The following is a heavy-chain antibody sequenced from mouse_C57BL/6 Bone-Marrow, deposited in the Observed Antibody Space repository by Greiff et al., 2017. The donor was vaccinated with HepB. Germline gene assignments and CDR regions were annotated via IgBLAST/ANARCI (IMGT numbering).Heavy chain of an antibody. CDR3: TRYYGSSYAWFAY. CDR1: GYTFTDYE. Sequence: QVQLKESGAELVRPGASVTLSCKASGYTFTDYEMHWVKQTPVHGLEWIGAIDPETGGTAYNQKFKGKAILTADKSSSTAYMELRSQTSEDSAVYYCTRYYGSSYAWFAYWGQGTLVTVSA. V-gene: IGHV1-15*01. J-gene: IGHJ3*01. CDR2: IDPETGGT. D-gene: IGHD1-1*01.